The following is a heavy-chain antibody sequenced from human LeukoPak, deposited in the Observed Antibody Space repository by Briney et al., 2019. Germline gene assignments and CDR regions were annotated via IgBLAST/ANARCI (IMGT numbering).Heavy chain of an antibody. V-gene: IGHV3-30*02. CDR1: GFTFSSYG. CDR2: IWYDGSNE. J-gene: IGHJ4*02. Sequence: GGSLRLSCAASGFTFSSYGMHWVRQAPGKGLEWVALIWYDGSNENYADSVKGRFTISRDNSKNTLYLQMNSLRTEDTAVYYCVREGYYHSGSLPTFYFDYWGQGTLVTVSS. D-gene: IGHD3-10*01. CDR3: VREGYYHSGSLPTFYFDY.